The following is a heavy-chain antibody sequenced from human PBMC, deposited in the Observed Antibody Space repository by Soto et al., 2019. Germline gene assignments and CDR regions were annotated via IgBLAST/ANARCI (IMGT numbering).Heavy chain of an antibody. D-gene: IGHD3-3*01. CDR2: INHSGST. CDR3: ARDRYDFWSGSLI. Sequence: SETLSLTCAVYGGSFSGYYWSWIRQPPGKGLEWIGEINHSGSTNYNPSLKSRVTISVDTSKNQFSLKLSSVTAADTAVYYCARDRYDFWSGSLIWGQGTLVTVSS. CDR1: GGSFSGYY. J-gene: IGHJ4*02. V-gene: IGHV4-34*01.